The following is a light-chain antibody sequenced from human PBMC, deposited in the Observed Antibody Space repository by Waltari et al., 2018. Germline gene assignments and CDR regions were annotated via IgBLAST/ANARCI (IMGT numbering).Light chain of an antibody. V-gene: IGKV1-5*03. CDR3: QQYNSYSRT. CDR2: KEA. J-gene: IGKJ2*01. CDR1: QSISSW. Sequence: DIQMTQSPSTLSASVGDRVTITCRASQSISSWLAWYQQKPGKAPKLLIYKEASLESGVPSRFSGSGSGTEFTLTISSLQPDDFATYYCQQYNSYSRTFGQGTKLEI.